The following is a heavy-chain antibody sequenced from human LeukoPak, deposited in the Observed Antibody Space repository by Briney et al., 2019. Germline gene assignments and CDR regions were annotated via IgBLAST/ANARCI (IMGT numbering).Heavy chain of an antibody. CDR3: ARGGHSSGWLHIDY. CDR1: GGSISSYY. CDR2: IYYSGST. D-gene: IGHD6-19*01. V-gene: IGHV4-59*01. Sequence: PSETLSLTCTVSGGSISSYYWSWIRQPPGKGLEWIGYIYYSGSTNYNPSLKSRVTISVDTSKNQFSLKLSSVTAADTAVYYCARGGHSSGWLHIDYWGQGTLVTVSS. J-gene: IGHJ4*02.